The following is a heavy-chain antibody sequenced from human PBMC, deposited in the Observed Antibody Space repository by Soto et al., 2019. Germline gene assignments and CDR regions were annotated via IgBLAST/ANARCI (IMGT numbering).Heavy chain of an antibody. V-gene: IGHV3-9*01. Sequence: EVQVAESGGGSVQPGRSLRLSCEASGFSFDEYAMHWVRQVPGKGLEWVSSINWNSGNIGYADSVRGRFTISRDNAKNSLYLQMNSLRPEDTALYYCAKGTKYCSSGVCSVFDYWGQGTLVTVSS. D-gene: IGHD2-8*01. J-gene: IGHJ4*02. CDR2: INWNSGNI. CDR1: GFSFDEYA. CDR3: AKGTKYCSSGVCSVFDY.